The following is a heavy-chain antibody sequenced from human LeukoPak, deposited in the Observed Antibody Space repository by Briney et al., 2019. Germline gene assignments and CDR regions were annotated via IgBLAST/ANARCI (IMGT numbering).Heavy chain of an antibody. J-gene: IGHJ4*02. CDR2: INHSGST. Sequence: PSETLSLTCAVYGGSFSGYYWSWIRQPPGKGLEWIGEINHSGSTNYNPPLKSRVTISVDTSKNQFSLKLSSVTAADTAVYYCARGRSIDYWGQGTLVTVSS. D-gene: IGHD6-13*01. V-gene: IGHV4-34*01. CDR3: ARGRSIDY. CDR1: GGSFSGYY.